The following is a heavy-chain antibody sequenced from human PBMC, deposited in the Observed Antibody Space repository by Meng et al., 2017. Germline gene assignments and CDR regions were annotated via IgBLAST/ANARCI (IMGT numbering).Heavy chain of an antibody. V-gene: IGHV1-3*01. CDR3: VREPGSSGWNYFDS. CDR1: GYTFTSYS. J-gene: IGHJ4*02. D-gene: IGHD6-19*01. Sequence: QVQRVQAGAEVKKPGASVKVTCKASGYTFTSYSMHWVRQAPGQRLEWMGWINAGNANTKYSQKFQDRVTITMDTSASTAYMELSSLRSEDTAMYYCVREPGSSGWNYFDSWGQGTLVTVSS. CDR2: INAGNANT.